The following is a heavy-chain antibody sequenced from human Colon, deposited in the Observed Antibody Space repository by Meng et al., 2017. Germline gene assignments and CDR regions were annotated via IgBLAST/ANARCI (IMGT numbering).Heavy chain of an antibody. D-gene: IGHD3-10*02. Sequence: RGSLRLYCAASGFSFSNFAMTWVRQAPGKWLEWVSTILGSAATTYYADSVKGRFTISRDNSKNTLFLQMNSLRAEDTAVYYCAKMDYVGLSRYFDYWGQGTLVTVSS. CDR3: AKMDYVGLSRYFDY. CDR2: ILGSAATT. V-gene: IGHV3-23*01. J-gene: IGHJ4*02. CDR1: GFSFSNFA.